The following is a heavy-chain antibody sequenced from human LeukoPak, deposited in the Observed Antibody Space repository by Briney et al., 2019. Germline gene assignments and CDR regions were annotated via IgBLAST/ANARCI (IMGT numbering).Heavy chain of an antibody. Sequence: GGSLRLSCAASGFTFDDYAMHWVRHAPGKGLEGVSGISWNSGSIGYADSVKGRFTISRDNAKNSLYLQMNSLRAEDTALYYCAKVAGTYYWYFDLWGRGTLVTVSS. CDR3: AKVAGTYYWYFDL. D-gene: IGHD6-13*01. CDR1: GFTFDDYA. CDR2: ISWNSGSI. J-gene: IGHJ2*01. V-gene: IGHV3-9*01.